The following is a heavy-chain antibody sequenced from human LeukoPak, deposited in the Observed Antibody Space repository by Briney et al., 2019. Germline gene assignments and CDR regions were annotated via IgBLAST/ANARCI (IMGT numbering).Heavy chain of an antibody. CDR1: GFTFSRYS. J-gene: IGHJ4*02. CDR3: ARETPDSSGWD. V-gene: IGHV3-21*01. D-gene: IGHD6-19*01. Sequence: GGSLRLSCAASGFTFSRYSMNWVRQAPGKGLEWVSSISISSNYIYYADSVKGRFTISRDNAKNSLYLQVNSLRAEDTAVYYCARETPDSSGWDWGQGTLVTVSS. CDR2: ISISSNYI.